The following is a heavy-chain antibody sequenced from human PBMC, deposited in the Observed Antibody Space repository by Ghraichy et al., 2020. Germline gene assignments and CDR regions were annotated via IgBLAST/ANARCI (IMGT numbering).Heavy chain of an antibody. J-gene: IGHJ6*02. CDR2: INPNSGGT. CDR1: GYTFTGYY. Sequence: ASVKVSCKASGYTFTGYYMHWVRQAPGQGLEWMGWINPNSGGTNYAQKFQGRVTMTRDTSISTAYMELSRLRSDDTAVYYCARDIAVADYYYYYGMDVWGQGTTVTVSS. D-gene: IGHD6-19*01. CDR3: ARDIAVADYYYYYGMDV. V-gene: IGHV1-2*02.